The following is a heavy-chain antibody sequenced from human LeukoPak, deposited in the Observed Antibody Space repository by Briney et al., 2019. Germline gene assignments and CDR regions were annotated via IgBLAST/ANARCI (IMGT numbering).Heavy chain of an antibody. D-gene: IGHD1-26*01. Sequence: GGSLRLSCAASGFTFSNAWMSWVRQAPGKGLEWVAVIWYDGSNKYYADSVKGRFTISRDNSKNTLYLQMNSLRAEDTAVYYCAKLSGSGSYGIDYWGQGTLVTVSS. V-gene: IGHV3-33*06. CDR3: AKLSGSGSYGIDY. CDR1: GFTFSNAW. CDR2: IWYDGSNK. J-gene: IGHJ4*02.